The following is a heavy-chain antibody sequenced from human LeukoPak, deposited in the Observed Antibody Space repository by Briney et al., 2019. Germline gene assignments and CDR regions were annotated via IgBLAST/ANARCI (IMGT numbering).Heavy chain of an antibody. CDR2: INHSGST. CDR1: GGSFSNYY. CDR3: ARARGGSSWYRKFFDY. D-gene: IGHD6-13*01. J-gene: IGHJ4*02. V-gene: IGHV4-34*01. Sequence: PSETLSLTCAVYGGSFSNYYWSWIRQPPGKGLEWIGEINHSGSTNYNPSLKSRVTISVDTSKNQFSLKLSSVTAADTAVYYCARARGGSSWYRKFFDYWGQGTLVTVSS.